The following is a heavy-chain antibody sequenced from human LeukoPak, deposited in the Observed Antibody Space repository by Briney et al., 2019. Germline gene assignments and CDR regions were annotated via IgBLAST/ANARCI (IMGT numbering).Heavy chain of an antibody. CDR2: INHSGST. CDR3: ARASYGDYEDGAFDI. V-gene: IGHV4-34*01. D-gene: IGHD4-17*01. CDR1: GGSFNDYY. J-gene: IGHJ3*02. Sequence: SETLSLTCAVYGGSFNDYYWSWIRQPPGKGLEWIGEINHSGSTNYNPSLKSRVTISVDTSKNQFSLKLSSVTAADTAVYYCARASYGDYEDGAFDIWGQGTMVTVSS.